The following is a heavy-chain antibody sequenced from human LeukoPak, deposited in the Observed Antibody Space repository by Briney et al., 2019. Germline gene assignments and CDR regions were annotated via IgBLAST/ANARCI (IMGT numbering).Heavy chain of an antibody. D-gene: IGHD1-1*01. CDR1: GGSFSGYY. Sequence: PSETLSLTCAVYGGSFSGYYWSWVRQAPGQGLEWVSTISNSGDATFYADAVKGRFTISRDNSKNTLYLQMYSLRAEDTAIYYCAKAPPYTKYFDYWGQGTLLTVSS. V-gene: IGHV3-23*01. J-gene: IGHJ4*02. CDR2: ISNSGDAT. CDR3: AKAPPYTKYFDY.